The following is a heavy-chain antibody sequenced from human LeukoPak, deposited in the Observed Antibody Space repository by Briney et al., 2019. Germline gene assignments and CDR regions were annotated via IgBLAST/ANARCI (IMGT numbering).Heavy chain of an antibody. V-gene: IGHV3-74*01. CDR3: ARGPHTAMVKRSNWFDP. D-gene: IGHD5-18*01. CDR2: INSDGSST. CDR1: GVTFSSYW. Sequence: GGSLRLSCAASGVTFSSYWMHWVRQAPGKGLVWVSRINSDGSSTSYADSVKGRFTISRDNAKNTLYLQMNSLRAEDTAVYYCARGPHTAMVKRSNWFDPWGQGTLVTVSS. J-gene: IGHJ5*02.